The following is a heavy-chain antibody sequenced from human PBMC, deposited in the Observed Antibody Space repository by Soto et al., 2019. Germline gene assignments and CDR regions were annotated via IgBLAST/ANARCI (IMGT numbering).Heavy chain of an antibody. D-gene: IGHD1-26*01. J-gene: IGHJ4*02. CDR3: VKGGRYSGSRFYFDY. V-gene: IGHV3-23*01. CDR1: GFTFSSYA. CDR2: ISGSGGST. Sequence: EVQLLESGGGLVQPGGSLRLSCAASGFTFSSYAMSWVRQAPGKGLEWVSAISGSGGSTYYADSVKGRFTISRDNSKNTLYLQMNSLRAEDTAVYYCVKGGRYSGSRFYFDYWGQGTLVTVSS.